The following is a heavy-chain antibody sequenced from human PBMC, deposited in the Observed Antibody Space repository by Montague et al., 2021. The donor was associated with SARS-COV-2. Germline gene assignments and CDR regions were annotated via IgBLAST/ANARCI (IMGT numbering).Heavy chain of an antibody. Sequence: SQSLSLICTVSGGSISSSTYYWGWIRQPPGKGLEWIGSIYYSGTTYYNPSLKSRVTISVDTSKNQFSLKLSSVTAADTAVYYCARQGGYCSGGSCYGPFDYWGQGTLVTVSS. CDR2: IYYSGTT. CDR3: ARQGGYCSGGSCYGPFDY. V-gene: IGHV4-39*01. J-gene: IGHJ4*02. CDR1: GGSISSSTYY. D-gene: IGHD2-15*01.